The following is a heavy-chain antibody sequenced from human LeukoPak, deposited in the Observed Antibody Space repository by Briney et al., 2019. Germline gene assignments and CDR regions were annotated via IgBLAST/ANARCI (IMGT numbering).Heavy chain of an antibody. Sequence: PGGSLRLSCAASGFTVSSNYMSWVRQAPGKGLEWVSVIYSGGSTYYADSVKGRFTISRDNSKNTLYLQMNSLRAEDTAVYYCAKTLLWFGELLTAFDIWGQGTMVTVSS. J-gene: IGHJ3*02. D-gene: IGHD3-10*01. CDR1: GFTVSSNY. V-gene: IGHV3-53*05. CDR2: IYSGGST. CDR3: AKTLLWFGELLTAFDI.